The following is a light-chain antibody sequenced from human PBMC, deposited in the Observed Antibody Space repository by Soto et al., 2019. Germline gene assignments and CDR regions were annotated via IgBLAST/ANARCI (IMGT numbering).Light chain of an antibody. CDR3: QQYHNLWT. CDR1: HYIYSN. Sequence: EIVMTQSPATRSVSPGERATLSCTASHYIYSNVAWFQQRPGQAPRLLIYRASTRATGTPARFTGSGSGTEFTLTITSLQSEDFALDYCQQYHNLWTFGQGTEGEIK. V-gene: IGKV3-15*01. J-gene: IGKJ1*01. CDR2: RAS.